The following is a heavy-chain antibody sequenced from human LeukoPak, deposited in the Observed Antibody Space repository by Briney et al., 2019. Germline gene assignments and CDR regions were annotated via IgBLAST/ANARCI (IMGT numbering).Heavy chain of an antibody. J-gene: IGHJ4*02. CDR3: AKEGRKYSSGWYSS. V-gene: IGHV3-33*06. CDR2: IWYDGSNK. CDR1: GFTFSSYG. D-gene: IGHD6-19*01. Sequence: GGSLRLSCAASGFTFSSYGMHWVRQAPGKGLEWVAVIWYDGSNKYYADSVKGRFTISRDNSKNTLFLQMNSLRAEDTAVYYCAKEGRKYSSGWYSSWGQGTLVTVSS.